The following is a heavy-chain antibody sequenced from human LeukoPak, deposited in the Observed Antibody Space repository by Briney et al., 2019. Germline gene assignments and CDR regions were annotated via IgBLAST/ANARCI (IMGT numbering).Heavy chain of an antibody. D-gene: IGHD1-1*01. Sequence: SVKVSCKASGYTFTSYGISWVRQAPGQGLEWMGGIIPIFGTANYAQKFQGRVTITANESTSTAYMELSSLRSEDTAVYYCARGALEYYYYYGMDVWGQGTTVTVSS. CDR1: GYTFTSYG. J-gene: IGHJ6*02. V-gene: IGHV1-69*13. CDR3: ARGALEYYYYYGMDV. CDR2: IIPIFGTA.